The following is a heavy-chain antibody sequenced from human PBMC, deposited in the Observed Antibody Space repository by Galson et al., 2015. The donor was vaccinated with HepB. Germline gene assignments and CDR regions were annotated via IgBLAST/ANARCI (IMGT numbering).Heavy chain of an antibody. V-gene: IGHV1-2*06. J-gene: IGHJ6*02. D-gene: IGHD1-14*01. CDR2: INPNTGAT. Sequence: SVKVSCKASGYSFIGYYIHWVRQAPGQGLEWMGRINPNTGATDYAQTFQGRVTMTRDTSIDIAYMELSSLRSDDTAMYFCARAETPRERGYGMDVWGQGTTVTVSS. CDR1: GYSFIGYY. CDR3: ARAETPRERGYGMDV.